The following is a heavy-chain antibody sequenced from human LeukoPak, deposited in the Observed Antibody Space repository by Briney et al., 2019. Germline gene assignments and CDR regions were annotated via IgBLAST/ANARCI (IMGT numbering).Heavy chain of an antibody. Sequence: PSQTLSLTCAVSGGSISSGGYSWSWIRQPPGKGLEWIGYIYHSGSTYYNPSLKSRVTISVDRSKSQFSLKLSSVTAADTAVYYCARERITMVRGGRGAFDIWGQGTMVTVSS. V-gene: IGHV4-30-2*01. CDR2: IYHSGST. D-gene: IGHD3-10*01. CDR1: GGSISSGGYS. CDR3: ARERITMVRGGRGAFDI. J-gene: IGHJ3*02.